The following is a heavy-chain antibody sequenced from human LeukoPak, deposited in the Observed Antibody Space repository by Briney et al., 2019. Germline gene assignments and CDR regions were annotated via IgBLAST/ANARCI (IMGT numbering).Heavy chain of an antibody. Sequence: GASVKVSCKVSGYTLTELSMHWVRQAPGKGLEWMGGFDREDGETIYAQKFQGRVTLTTETSTSTAYMELRSLRSDDTAVYYCARDGSGAWFDYWGQGTLVTVSS. V-gene: IGHV1-24*01. D-gene: IGHD3-10*01. CDR2: FDREDGET. CDR3: ARDGSGAWFDY. J-gene: IGHJ4*02. CDR1: GYTLTELS.